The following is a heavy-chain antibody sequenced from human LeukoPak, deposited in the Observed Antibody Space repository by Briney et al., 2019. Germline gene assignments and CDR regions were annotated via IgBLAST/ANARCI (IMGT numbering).Heavy chain of an antibody. V-gene: IGHV3-48*03. CDR2: ISSSGSTI. Sequence: PGGSLRLSCAASGFTFSSYEMNWVRQAPGKGLEWVSCISSSGSTIYYADSVKGRFTISRDNAKSSLYLQMNSLRAEDTAVYYCARDPYSGSYGADYYYYMDVWGKGTTVTISS. J-gene: IGHJ6*03. D-gene: IGHD1-26*01. CDR1: GFTFSSYE. CDR3: ARDPYSGSYGADYYYYMDV.